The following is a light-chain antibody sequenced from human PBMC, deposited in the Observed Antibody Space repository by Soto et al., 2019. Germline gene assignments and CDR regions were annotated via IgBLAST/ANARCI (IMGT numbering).Light chain of an antibody. CDR1: SSDVGGYNY. CDR2: EVS. J-gene: IGLJ1*01. V-gene: IGLV2-14*01. Sequence: QSALTQPASVSGSPGQSITISCTGTSSDVGGYNYVSWYQQHPGKAPKLMIYEVSNRPSGVSNRFSASKSGNTASLTISGLQAEDEADYYCSSYTGSSTLVFGTGTKLTVL. CDR3: SSYTGSSTLV.